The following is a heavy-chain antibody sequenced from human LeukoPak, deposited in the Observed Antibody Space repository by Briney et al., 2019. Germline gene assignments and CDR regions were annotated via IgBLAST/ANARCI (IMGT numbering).Heavy chain of an antibody. CDR1: GFTFSSYG. V-gene: IGHV3-23*01. CDR3: AKARVLIVGLAFDI. D-gene: IGHD3-10*01. Sequence: GGTLRLSCAASGFTFSSYGMSWVRQAPGKGLEWVSAISGSGGSTYYADSVKGRFTISRDNSKNTLYLQMNSLRAEDTAVYYCAKARVLIVGLAFDIWGQGTMVTVSS. CDR2: ISGSGGST. J-gene: IGHJ3*02.